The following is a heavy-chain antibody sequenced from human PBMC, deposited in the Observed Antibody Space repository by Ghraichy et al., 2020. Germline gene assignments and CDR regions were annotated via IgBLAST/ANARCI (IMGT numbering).Heavy chain of an antibody. Sequence: ETLSLTCAASGFDFSDYNMNWVRQAPGKGLDWVSHINGGSHSIFYADSAAGRFTISRDNAKNLLFLQMNNLRAEDTAVYYCARDLPRGYTNDYWGQGTLVTVSS. J-gene: IGHJ4*02. CDR1: GFDFSDYN. D-gene: IGHD5-24*01. V-gene: IGHV3-48*04. CDR2: INGGSHSI. CDR3: ARDLPRGYTNDY.